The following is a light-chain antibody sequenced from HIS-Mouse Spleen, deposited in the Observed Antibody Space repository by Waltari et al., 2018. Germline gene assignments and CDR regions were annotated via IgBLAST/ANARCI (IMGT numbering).Light chain of an antibody. CDR1: SSDVGSYNL. CDR2: EGS. CDR3: CSYAGSSTWV. Sequence: QSALTQPASVSGSPGQSITISCTGTSSDVGSYNLVSWYQQHPGKAPKFMIYEGSKRPSGVSNRFSCSKSGNTASLTISGLQAEDEADYYCCSYAGSSTWVFGGGTKLTVL. V-gene: IGLV2-23*01. J-gene: IGLJ3*02.